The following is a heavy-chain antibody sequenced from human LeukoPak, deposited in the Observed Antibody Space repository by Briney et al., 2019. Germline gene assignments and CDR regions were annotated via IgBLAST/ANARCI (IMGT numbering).Heavy chain of an antibody. J-gene: IGHJ5*02. CDR1: GGSISSGDYY. CDR2: IYYSGST. D-gene: IGHD1-26*01. CDR3: ARAPSGSYVSWFDP. Sequence: SETLSLTXTVSGGSISSGDYYWSWIRQPPGKGLKWIGYIYYSGSTYYNPSLKSRVTISVDTSKNQFSLKLSSVTAADTAVYYCARAPSGSYVSWFDPWGQGTLVTVSS. V-gene: IGHV4-30-4*08.